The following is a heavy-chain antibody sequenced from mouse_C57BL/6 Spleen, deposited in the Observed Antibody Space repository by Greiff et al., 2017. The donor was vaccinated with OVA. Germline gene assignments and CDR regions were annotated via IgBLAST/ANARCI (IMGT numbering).Heavy chain of an antibody. Sequence: VQLQQSGPELVKPGASVKISCKASGYTFTDYYMNWVKQSHGKSLEWIGDINPNNGGTSYNQKFKGKATLTVDKSSSTAYRELRSLTSEDSAVYYCARTGWLLRIYYAMDYWGQGTSVTVSS. J-gene: IGHJ4*01. V-gene: IGHV1-26*01. CDR1: GYTFTDYY. D-gene: IGHD2-3*01. CDR2: INPNNGGT. CDR3: ARTGWLLRIYYAMDY.